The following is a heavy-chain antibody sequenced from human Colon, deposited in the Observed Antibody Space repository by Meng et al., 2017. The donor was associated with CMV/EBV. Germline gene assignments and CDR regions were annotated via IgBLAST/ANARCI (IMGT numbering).Heavy chain of an antibody. J-gene: IGHJ3*02. D-gene: IGHD3-22*01. CDR2: ISSSGSTI. CDR1: GFTFSSYE. CDR3: ARESLGYYYDSSGYYPAAFDI. Sequence: GESLKISCAASGFTFSSYEMNWVRQAPGKGLEWVSYISSSGSTIYYADSVKGRFTISRANAKNSLYLQLNSLRAEDTAVYYCARESLGYYYDSSGYYPAAFDIWGQGTMVTVSS. V-gene: IGHV3-48*03.